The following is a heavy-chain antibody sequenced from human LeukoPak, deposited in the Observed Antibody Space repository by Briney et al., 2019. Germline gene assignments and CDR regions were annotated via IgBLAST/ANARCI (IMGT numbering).Heavy chain of an antibody. D-gene: IGHD2-15*01. CDR3: ARVAGGYCSGGSCFELNWFDP. CDR1: GGSIRSGSHY. Sequence: SETLSLTCTVSGGSIRSGSHYWAWIRQPPGKGLEWIGYIYYSGSTNYNPSLKSRVTISVDTSKNQFSLKLSSVTAADTAVYYCARVAGGYCSGGSCFELNWFDPWGQGTLVTVSS. V-gene: IGHV4-61*01. CDR2: IYYSGST. J-gene: IGHJ5*02.